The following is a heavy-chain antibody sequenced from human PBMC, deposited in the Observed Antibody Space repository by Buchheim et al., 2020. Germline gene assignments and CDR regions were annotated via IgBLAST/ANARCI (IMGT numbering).Heavy chain of an antibody. D-gene: IGHD1-7*01. J-gene: IGHJ4*02. V-gene: IGHV3-7*01. Sequence: EVQLVESGGGLVQPGESLRLSCAASGFSFSDYWMTWVRQAPGKGLEWVANIKEDGSKIYSMDFVKGRFTISRDNAKNSVYLQMNSLRGEDTAVYYCARFKMNFGGREDLDYWGQGTL. CDR3: ARFKMNFGGREDLDY. CDR1: GFSFSDYW. CDR2: IKEDGSKI.